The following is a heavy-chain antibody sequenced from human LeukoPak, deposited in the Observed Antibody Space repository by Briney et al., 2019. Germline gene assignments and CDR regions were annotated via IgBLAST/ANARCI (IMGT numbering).Heavy chain of an antibody. CDR2: INPNSGGT. J-gene: IGHJ5*02. D-gene: IGHD3-22*01. V-gene: IGHV1-2*02. Sequence: ASVKVSCKASGYTFTSYYMHWVRQAPGQGLEWMGWINPNSGGTNYAQKFQGRVTMTRDTSISTAYMELSRLRSDDTAVYYCARGGSQTNYYDSSGYSGWFDPWGQGTLVTVSS. CDR1: GYTFTSYY. CDR3: ARGGSQTNYYDSSGYSGWFDP.